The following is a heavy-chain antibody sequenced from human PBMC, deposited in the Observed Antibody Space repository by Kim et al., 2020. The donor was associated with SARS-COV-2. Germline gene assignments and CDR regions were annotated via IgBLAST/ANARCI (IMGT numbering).Heavy chain of an antibody. D-gene: IGHD1-1*01. Sequence: GESLKISCKGSGYSFTSYWIGWVRQMPGKGLGWMGIIYPGDSDTRYSPSFQGQVTISADKSISTAYLQWSSLKASDTAMYYGARLTNDGGKAFDIWGQGTMVTVSS. CDR2: IYPGDSDT. J-gene: IGHJ3*02. CDR3: ARLTNDGGKAFDI. V-gene: IGHV5-51*01. CDR1: GYSFTSYW.